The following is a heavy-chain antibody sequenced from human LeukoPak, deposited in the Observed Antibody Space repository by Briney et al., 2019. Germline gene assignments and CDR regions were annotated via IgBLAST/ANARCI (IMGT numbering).Heavy chain of an antibody. CDR3: ARRDAGWNYCDY. CDR2: ISDKGTT. J-gene: IGHJ4*02. V-gene: IGHV4-59*08. Sequence: SETLSLTCAVSGVSINSYYWSWIRQSPGRGLEWIGHISDKGTTKYNPSLKSRVIIFADTSKNHLSLHWTSALAADTAIYYCARRDAGWNYCDYWGQGILVTVSS. CDR1: GVSINSYY. D-gene: IGHD6-19*01.